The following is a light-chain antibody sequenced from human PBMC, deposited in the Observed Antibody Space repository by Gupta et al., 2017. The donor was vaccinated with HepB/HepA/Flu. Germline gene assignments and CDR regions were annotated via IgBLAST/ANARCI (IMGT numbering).Light chain of an antibody. J-gene: IGKJ1*01. V-gene: IGKV3-15*01. CDR1: QSVNSN. Sequence: EIVMTQSPATLSVSPGQRATLSCRASQSVNSNLAWYQQKPGQAPRLLLYGASSRATGIPARFSGSGTGTEFTLTISSLRSEDFAVYYCQQYNNWPRTFGQGTKVEIK. CDR3: QQYNNWPRT. CDR2: GAS.